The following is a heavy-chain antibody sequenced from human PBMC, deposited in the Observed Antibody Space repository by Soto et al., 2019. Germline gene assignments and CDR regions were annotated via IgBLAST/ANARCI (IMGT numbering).Heavy chain of an antibody. D-gene: IGHD3-10*01. Sequence: QVQLVESGGGLVKPGGSLRLSCAASGLTFSDYYMSWIRQAPGKGLEWVSYISSSSSYTNYADSVKGRFTISRDNAKNSLDLHMNSLRAEDTAVYYCARVPRDYVDYWGQGTLVTVSS. J-gene: IGHJ4*02. CDR2: ISSSSSYT. CDR1: GLTFSDYY. CDR3: ARVPRDYVDY. V-gene: IGHV3-11*05.